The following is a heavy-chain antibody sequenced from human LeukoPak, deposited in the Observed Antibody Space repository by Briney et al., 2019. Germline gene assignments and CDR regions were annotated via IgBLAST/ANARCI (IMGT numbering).Heavy chain of an antibody. CDR2: INHSGST. V-gene: IGHV4-34*01. CDR3: AKESNSSDNWYFDL. Sequence: SETLSLTCAVYGGSFSGYYWSWIRQPPGKGLEWIGEINHSGSTNYNPSLKSRVTISVDTSKNQFSLKLSSVTAADTAVYYRAKESNSSDNWYFDLWGRGTLVTVSS. D-gene: IGHD2/OR15-2a*01. J-gene: IGHJ2*01. CDR1: GGSFSGYY.